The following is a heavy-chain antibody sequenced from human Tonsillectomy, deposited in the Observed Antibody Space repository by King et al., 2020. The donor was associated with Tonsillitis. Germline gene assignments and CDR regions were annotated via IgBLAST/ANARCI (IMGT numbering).Heavy chain of an antibody. CDR3: PGDRSIGAPNSYHQYGREV. V-gene: IGHV1-18*01. CDR2: ISAYNGDT. D-gene: IGHD6-6*01. J-gene: IGHJ6*02. Sequence: VQLVESGAEVKKPGASVKVSCKASGYTFTSYGISWVRQAPGQGLEWMGWISAYNGDTNYAQKLQGRVTMTTDTSTNTAYMELRSLRSDDTAVYFCPGDRSIGAPNSYHQYGREVGGHGTTDT. CDR1: GYTFTSYG.